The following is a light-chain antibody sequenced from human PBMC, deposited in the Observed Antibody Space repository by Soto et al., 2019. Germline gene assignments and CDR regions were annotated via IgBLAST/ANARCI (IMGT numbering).Light chain of an antibody. CDR1: QSIGTW. CDR3: QHYNDYPYT. J-gene: IGKJ2*01. Sequence: DIQMTQSPSTLSASVGDRVTITCRASQSIGTWLAWYQQKPGKAPKLLIYDASSLEGGVPSRFSGSGSGTEFTLTISSLQPDDFATYYCQHYNDYPYTFGQGTKLEIK. CDR2: DAS. V-gene: IGKV1-5*01.